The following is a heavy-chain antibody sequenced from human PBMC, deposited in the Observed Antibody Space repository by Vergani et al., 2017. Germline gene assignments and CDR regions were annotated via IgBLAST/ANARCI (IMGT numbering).Heavy chain of an antibody. CDR1: GGSFSGYY. Sequence: QVQLQQWGAGLLKPSETLSLTCAVYGGSFSGYYWNWIRQPPGKGLEWIGEINDSGGTNYNPSLKGRVTISLDTSKNQFSLKLTSVTAADTALYWCARALGGGTSDNWGQGTLVTVSS. CDR3: ARALGGGTSDN. D-gene: IGHD3-16*01. J-gene: IGHJ4*02. V-gene: IGHV4-34*01. CDR2: INDSGGT.